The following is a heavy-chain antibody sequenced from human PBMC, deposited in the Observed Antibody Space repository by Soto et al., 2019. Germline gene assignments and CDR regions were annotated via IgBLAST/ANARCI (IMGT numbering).Heavy chain of an antibody. D-gene: IGHD1-7*01. J-gene: IGHJ3*02. CDR1: GGTFSSYA. V-gene: IGHV1-69*06. Sequence: ASVKVSCKASGGTFSSYAISWVRQAPGQGLEWMGGIIPIFGTANYAQKFQGRATITADKSTSTAYMELSSLRSEDTAVYYCAREGTFPPPFFDIWGQGTMVTVSS. CDR3: AREGTFPPPFFDI. CDR2: IIPIFGTA.